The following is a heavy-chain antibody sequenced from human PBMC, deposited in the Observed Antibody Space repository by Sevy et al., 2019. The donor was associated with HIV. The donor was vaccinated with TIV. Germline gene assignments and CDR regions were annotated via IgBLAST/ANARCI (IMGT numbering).Heavy chain of an antibody. CDR3: SIGRLFRSGSTCQYFFDY. D-gene: IGHD3-22*01. CDR2: MNPNSGNT. CDR1: GYTFTSYD. Sequence: ASVKVSCKASGYTFTSYDINWVRQATGQGLEWMGWMNPNSGNTGYAQKFQGRVTITRYTSISTAYMELSSLRSEDTAVHYCSIGRLFRSGSTCQYFFDYWGQGTLVTVSS. V-gene: IGHV1-8*01. J-gene: IGHJ4*02.